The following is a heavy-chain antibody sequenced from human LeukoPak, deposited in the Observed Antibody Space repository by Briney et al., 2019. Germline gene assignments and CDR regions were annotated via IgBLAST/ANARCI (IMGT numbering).Heavy chain of an antibody. V-gene: IGHV1-18*04. CDR3: AREGYIYGSLDY. D-gene: IGHD5-18*01. CDR2: ISVYNGNT. J-gene: IGHJ4*02. CDR1: GYTFISYG. Sequence: ASVKVSCKASGYTFISYGITWVRQAPGQGLEWMGWISVYNGNTNYAQKLQGRVTMTTDTSTSTAYMELRSLTSDDTAVYFCAREGYIYGSLDYWGQGTLVTVSS.